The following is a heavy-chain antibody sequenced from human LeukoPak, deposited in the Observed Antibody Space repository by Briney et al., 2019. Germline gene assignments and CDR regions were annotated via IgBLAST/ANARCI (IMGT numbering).Heavy chain of an antibody. CDR3: ARGAYLTYYFDY. CDR2: IYYSGST. J-gene: IGHJ4*02. Sequence: SETLSLTCTVSGGSISSHYWTWIRQPPGKGLEWIGYIYYSGSTNCNPSLKSRVTISVDTSKNQFSLKLSSVTAADTAVYYCARGAYLTYYFDYWGQGALVTVSS. V-gene: IGHV4-59*11. CDR1: GGSISSHY.